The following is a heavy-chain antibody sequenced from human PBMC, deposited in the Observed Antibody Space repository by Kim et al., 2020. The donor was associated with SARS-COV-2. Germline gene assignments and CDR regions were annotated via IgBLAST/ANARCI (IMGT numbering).Heavy chain of an antibody. CDR2: VYYPGST. CDR1: GDFIGGSEYH. CDR3: ARFGIRGVILAPMSSDY. D-gene: IGHD2-21*01. J-gene: IGHJ4*02. Sequence: SETLSLTCIVSGDFIGGSEYHWGWIRQPPGKGLEWIGSVYYPGSTDYNPSLRTRVTISVDTSKNQFSLDLTSVTAADTALYFCARFGIRGVILAPMSSDYWGPGALVTVAS. V-gene: IGHV4-39*01.